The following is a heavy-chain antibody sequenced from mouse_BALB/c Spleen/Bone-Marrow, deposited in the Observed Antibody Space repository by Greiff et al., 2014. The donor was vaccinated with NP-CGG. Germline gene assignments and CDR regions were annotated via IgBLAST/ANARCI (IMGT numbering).Heavy chain of an antibody. CDR2: INPYNGGT. D-gene: IGHD2-4*01. V-gene: IGHV1-18*01. J-gene: IGHJ2*01. CDR1: GYSFTGYT. Sequence: EVQLVESGPELVKPGASMKISCKASGYSFTGYTMNWVKQSHGKNLEWIGLINPYNGGTRYNQRFKGKATSTVDKSSSTAYMELLSLTSEDSAVYYCARGPPLYYDYGFDYWGQGTTLTVSS. CDR3: ARGPPLYYDYGFDY.